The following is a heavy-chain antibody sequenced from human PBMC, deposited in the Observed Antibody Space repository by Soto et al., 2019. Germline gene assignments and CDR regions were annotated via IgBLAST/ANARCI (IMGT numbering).Heavy chain of an antibody. V-gene: IGHV1-69*13. CDR3: ARDRGPWVSSRYYGMDV. CDR2: IIPIFGTA. Sequence: SVKVSCKASGGTFSSYATSWVRQAPGQGLEWMRGIIPIFGTANYAQKFQGRVTITADESTSTAYMELSSLRSEDTAVYYCARDRGPWVSSRYYGMDVWGQGTTVTVSS. J-gene: IGHJ6*02. D-gene: IGHD2-8*01. CDR1: GGTFSSYA.